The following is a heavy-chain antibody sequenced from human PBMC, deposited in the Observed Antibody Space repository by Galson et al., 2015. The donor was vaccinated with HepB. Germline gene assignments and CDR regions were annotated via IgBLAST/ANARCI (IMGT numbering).Heavy chain of an antibody. CDR2: IRSKANSYAT. CDR3: TRHVEGYCSSTSCYDGYYYYYMDV. D-gene: IGHD2-2*01. J-gene: IGHJ6*03. V-gene: IGHV3-73*01. Sequence: SLRLSCAASGFTFSGSAMHWVRQASGKGLEWVGRIRSKANSYATAYAASVKGRFTISRDDSKNTAYLQMNSLKTEDTAVYYCTRHVEGYCSSTSCYDGYYYYYMDVWGKGTTVTVSS. CDR1: GFTFSGSA.